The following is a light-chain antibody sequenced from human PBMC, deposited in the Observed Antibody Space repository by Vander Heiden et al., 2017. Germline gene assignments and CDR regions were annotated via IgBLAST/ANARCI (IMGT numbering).Light chain of an antibody. J-gene: IGLJ3*02. CDR1: SSNIGARYD. V-gene: IGLV1-40*01. Sequence: QSVLTQPPSVSGAPGQRVSISCSGSSSNIGARYDVHWYQQLPGTAPKLLIYGNHNRPSGVPDRFSGSLSATSASLAISGLQAEDEGDFYCQSYDNDLSGLVFGGGTKLTVL. CDR3: QSYDNDLSGLV. CDR2: GNH.